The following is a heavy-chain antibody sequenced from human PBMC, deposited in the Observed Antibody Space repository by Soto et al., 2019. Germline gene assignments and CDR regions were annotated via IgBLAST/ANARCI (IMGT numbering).Heavy chain of an antibody. CDR1: EFTFSSYW. V-gene: IGHV3-74*01. CDR2: LNEDVRFT. D-gene: IGHD3-10*01. CDR3: ARDLSGRADV. J-gene: IGHJ6*02. Sequence: GGSLRLSCVASEFTFSSYWMHWVRQVPGRGLVWVSRLNEDVRFTTYADSVKGRFTISRDNAKKTIYLQMNSLRAEDTAGYYCARDLSGRADVWGQGTKVTVSS.